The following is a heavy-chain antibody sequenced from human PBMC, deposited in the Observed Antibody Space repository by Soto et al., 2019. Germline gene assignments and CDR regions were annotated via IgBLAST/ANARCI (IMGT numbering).Heavy chain of an antibody. CDR1: GFTFSSYG. CDR3: AKDERDYGDYFTFDY. J-gene: IGHJ4*02. V-gene: IGHV3-30*18. D-gene: IGHD4-17*01. CDR2: ISYDGSNK. Sequence: PGGSLRLSCAASGFTFSSYGMHWVRQAPGKGLEWVAVISYDGSNKYYADSVKGRFTISRDNSKNTLYLQMNSLRAEDTAVYYCAKDERDYGDYFTFDYWGQGTLVTVSS.